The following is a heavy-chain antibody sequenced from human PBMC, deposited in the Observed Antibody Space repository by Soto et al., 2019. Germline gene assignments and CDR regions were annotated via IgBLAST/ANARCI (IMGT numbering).Heavy chain of an antibody. CDR2: IYQSGRT. D-gene: IGHD1-1*01. CDR3: ATCQLGEFYYALDV. V-gene: IGHV4-4*02. CDR1: GGSITSNNW. J-gene: IGHJ6*02. Sequence: PSETLSLTCDVSGGSITSNNWWTWVRQPPGKGLEWIGEIYQSGRTKYNPSLKSRVTISIDTSKRQFSLRLNSVTAADTAVYYCATCQLGEFYYALDVWGQGTTVTVSS.